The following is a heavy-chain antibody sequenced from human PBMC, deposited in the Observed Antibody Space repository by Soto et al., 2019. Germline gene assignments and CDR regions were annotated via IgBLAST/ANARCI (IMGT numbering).Heavy chain of an antibody. V-gene: IGHV4-61*01. CDR2: IYYSGST. CDR1: GGSVSSGSYY. CDR3: ARDNRRPGITGTTNWFDP. J-gene: IGHJ5*02. D-gene: IGHD1-20*01. Sequence: PSETLSLTCTVSGGSVSSGSYYWSWIRQPPGKGLEWIGYIYYSGSTNYNPSLKSRVTISVDTSKNQFSLKLSSVTAADTAVYYCARDNRRPGITGTTNWFDPWGQGTLVTVSS.